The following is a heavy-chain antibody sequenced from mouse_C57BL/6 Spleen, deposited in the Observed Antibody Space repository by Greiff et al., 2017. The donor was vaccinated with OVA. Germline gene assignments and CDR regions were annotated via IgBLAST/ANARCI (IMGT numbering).Heavy chain of an antibody. CDR1: GFTFTNTY. V-gene: IGHV14-3*01. J-gene: IGHJ3*01. CDR3: DRAEAHYYSSSAAWLAY. Sequence: EVQLKQSVAELVRPGASVKLSCTASGFTFTNTYMHWVKQRPEQGLEWIGRIDPANGNTKYAPKFQGKATITADTSSNTAYLQLSRLTSKETAIYYCDRAEAHYYSSSAAWLAYWGQGTLVTVSA. D-gene: IGHD1-1*01. CDR2: IDPANGNT.